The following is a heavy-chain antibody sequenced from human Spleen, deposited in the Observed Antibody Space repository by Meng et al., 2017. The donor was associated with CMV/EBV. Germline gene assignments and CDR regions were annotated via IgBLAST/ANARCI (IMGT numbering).Heavy chain of an antibody. V-gene: IGHV1-69*05. Sequence: SVKVSCKASGGTFSSYAISWVRQAPGQGLEWMGGIIPIFGTANYAQKFRGRVTMTTDTSTSTAYMELRSLRSDDTAVYYCARDRYCSSPNCYTLWYFDYWGQGTLVTVSS. CDR3: ARDRYCSSPNCYTLWYFDY. J-gene: IGHJ4*02. CDR2: IIPIFGTA. CDR1: GGTFSSYA. D-gene: IGHD2-2*02.